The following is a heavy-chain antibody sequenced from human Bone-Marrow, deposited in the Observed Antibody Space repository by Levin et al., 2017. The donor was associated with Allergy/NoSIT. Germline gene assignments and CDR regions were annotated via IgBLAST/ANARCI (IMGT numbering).Heavy chain of an antibody. V-gene: IGHV3-48*02. D-gene: IGHD3-22*01. CDR2: ITSSGDST. J-gene: IGHJ4*02. CDR3: ARDPARGYYDSSGYSGDH. Sequence: GESLKISCAASGFTFRHYTMNWVRQAPGKGLEWVSCITSSGDSTYYADSVKGRFTIPRDNAKNSLYLQLNRLRDEDTAMYYCARDPARGYYDSSGYSGDHWGQGTLVTVSS. CDR1: GFTFRHYT.